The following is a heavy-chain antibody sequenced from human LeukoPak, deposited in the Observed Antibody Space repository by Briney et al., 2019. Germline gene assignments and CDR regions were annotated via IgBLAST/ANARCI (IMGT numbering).Heavy chain of an antibody. Sequence: GGSLRLSCAASGFTFSSHAMGWVRQAPGKGLEWVSGIGGLGGSTYYAGSVKGRFTISRDNSQNALYLHMNSLRADDTAVYYCARDPGVVAFHYFDYWGQGSLVTVSS. CDR3: ARDPGVVAFHYFDY. J-gene: IGHJ4*02. D-gene: IGHD3-3*01. CDR2: IGGLGGST. V-gene: IGHV3-23*01. CDR1: GFTFSSHA.